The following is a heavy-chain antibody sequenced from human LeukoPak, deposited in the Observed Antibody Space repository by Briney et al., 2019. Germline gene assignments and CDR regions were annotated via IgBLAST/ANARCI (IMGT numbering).Heavy chain of an antibody. CDR3: ASLDYCDSSGYNY. V-gene: IGHV3-11*06. CDR1: GFTFSDYY. J-gene: IGHJ4*02. D-gene: IGHD3-22*01. CDR2: ISSSSSYT. Sequence: PGGSLRLSCAASGFTFSDYYMSWIRQAPGKGLEWVSYISSSSSYTNYADSVKGRFTISRDNAKNSLYLQMNSLRAEDTAVYYCASLDYCDSSGYNYWGQGTLVTVSS.